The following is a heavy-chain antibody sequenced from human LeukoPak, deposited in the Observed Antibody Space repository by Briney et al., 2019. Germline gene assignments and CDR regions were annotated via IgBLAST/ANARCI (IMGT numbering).Heavy chain of an antibody. CDR1: GFIVSNYA. D-gene: IGHD6-13*01. Sequence: GASLRLSCAPAGFIVSNYAMSSVRQPPGNGLEWVSVSGRGYSTYYAASVKGRFTVSRDNSKNTLYLQMNSLRAEDTAVYYCAKKITEAGPNWFDPWGQGTLVTVSS. CDR3: AKKITEAGPNWFDP. J-gene: IGHJ5*02. CDR2: SGRGYST. V-gene: IGHV3-23*01.